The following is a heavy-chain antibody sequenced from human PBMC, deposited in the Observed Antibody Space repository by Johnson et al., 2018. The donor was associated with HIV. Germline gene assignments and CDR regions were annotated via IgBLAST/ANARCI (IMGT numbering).Heavy chain of an antibody. CDR2: IYSGGST. CDR1: GFTVSSNY. CDR3: ARDFRYSSSWYDAFDI. D-gene: IGHD6-13*01. Sequence: VQLVESGGGLVQPGGSLRLSCAASGFTVSSNYMSWVRQAPGKGLEWVSVIYSGGSTYYADSVRGRFIISRDNSKNTLYLQMNSLRAEDTAVYYCARDFRYSSSWYDAFDIWGQGTMVTVSS. V-gene: IGHV3-66*01. J-gene: IGHJ3*02.